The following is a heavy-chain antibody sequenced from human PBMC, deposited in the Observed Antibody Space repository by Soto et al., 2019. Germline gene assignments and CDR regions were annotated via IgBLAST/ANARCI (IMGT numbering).Heavy chain of an antibody. CDR1: GFTFNNYA. CDR2: ISGSGVSL. CDR3: AKVMEPSYDYVWGGYRHAYGMDV. D-gene: IGHD3-16*02. J-gene: IGHJ6*02. Sequence: EVQLLESGGGLVQPGGSLRLSCAASGFTFNNYAMNWVRQAPGKGLEWVSAISGSGVSLYYADSVKGRFTISRDNSKNTQHLQMNSLRAEDTAVYYCAKVMEPSYDYVWGGYRHAYGMDVWGQGTTVTVSS. V-gene: IGHV3-23*01.